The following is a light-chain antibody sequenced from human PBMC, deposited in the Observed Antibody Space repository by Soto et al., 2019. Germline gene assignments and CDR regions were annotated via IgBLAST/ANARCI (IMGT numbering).Light chain of an antibody. CDR2: TAS. CDR1: QGIRSD. Sequence: DIQMTQSPSSLSASVGDRVTITCRASQGIRSDLGWYQQKPGKAPKRLIYTASSLQSGIPSRFSGSEPGTELTLTISSLQPEDFATYYCLQHNSYPPTFGGGTKVEIK. V-gene: IGKV1-17*01. J-gene: IGKJ4*01. CDR3: LQHNSYPPT.